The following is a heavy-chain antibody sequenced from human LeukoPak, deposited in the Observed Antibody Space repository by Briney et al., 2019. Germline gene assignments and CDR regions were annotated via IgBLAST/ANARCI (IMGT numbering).Heavy chain of an antibody. CDR3: ARDAYSGYDHGDNWFDP. V-gene: IGHV3-74*01. CDR2: INGDGSST. J-gene: IGHJ5*02. Sequence: GGSLRLSCEASGFTFSTYWMHWVRQAPGKGLVWVSRINGDGSSTFYADSVKGRFTISRDNARNTVHLQMNSLRAKDTAVYYCARDAYSGYDHGDNWFDPWGQGTLVTVSS. D-gene: IGHD5-12*01. CDR1: GFTFSTYW.